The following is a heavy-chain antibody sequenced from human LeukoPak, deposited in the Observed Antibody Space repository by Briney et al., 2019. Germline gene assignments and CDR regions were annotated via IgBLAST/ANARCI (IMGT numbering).Heavy chain of an antibody. D-gene: IGHD1-1*01. V-gene: IGHV5-51*01. J-gene: IGHJ4*02. CDR2: IYPGDSDT. Sequence: GESLKISCKGSGYSFTTCWIGWVRQMPGKGLEWMGIIYPGDSDTRYSPSFQGQVTISADKSISTAYLQWSSLKASDTAIYYCARQVTTAAPIDYWGQGTLVTVSS. CDR1: GYSFTTCW. CDR3: ARQVTTAAPIDY.